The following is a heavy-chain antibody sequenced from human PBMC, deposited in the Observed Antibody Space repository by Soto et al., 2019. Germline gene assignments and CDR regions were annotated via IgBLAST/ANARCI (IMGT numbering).Heavy chain of an antibody. CDR3: ARELLFLEWLLYDYYYYYGMDV. CDR2: ISAYNGNT. D-gene: IGHD3-3*01. CDR1: GYTFTSYG. V-gene: IGHV1-18*01. Sequence: ASVKVSCKASGYTFTSYGISWVRQAPGQGLEWMGWISAYNGNTNYAQKLQGRVTMTTDTSTSTAYMELRSLRSDDTAVYYYARELLFLEWLLYDYYYYYGMDVWGQGTTVTVSS. J-gene: IGHJ6*02.